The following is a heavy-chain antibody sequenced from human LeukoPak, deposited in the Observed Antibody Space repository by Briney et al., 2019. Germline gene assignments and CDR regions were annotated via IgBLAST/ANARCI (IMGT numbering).Heavy chain of an antibody. CDR1: GGSISSDY. CDR2: IYYSGDT. CDR3: ARSGYSYGLDDY. D-gene: IGHD5-18*01. V-gene: IGHV4-59*01. Sequence: SETLSLTCTVSGGSISSDYWSWIRQPPGKGLEWIGYIYYSGDTNYNPSLKSRVTISVDTSKNQFSLKLRSVTAADTAVYYCARSGYSYGLDDYWGQGTLVTVSS. J-gene: IGHJ4*02.